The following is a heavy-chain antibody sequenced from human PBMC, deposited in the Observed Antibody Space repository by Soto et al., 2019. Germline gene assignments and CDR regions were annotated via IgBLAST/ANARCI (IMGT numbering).Heavy chain of an antibody. J-gene: IGHJ6*03. CDR2: IYYSGST. D-gene: IGHD3-3*01. V-gene: IGHV4-59*01. CDR1: GGSLSRYY. Sequence: SETLSLTCTLSGGSLSRYYWSWIRQPPGKGLEWIGYIYYSGSTNYNPSLKSRVTISVDTSKNQFSLKLSSVTAADTAVYYCASTYYDFWSGYSHYYMDVWGKGTTVTVSS. CDR3: ASTYYDFWSGYSHYYMDV.